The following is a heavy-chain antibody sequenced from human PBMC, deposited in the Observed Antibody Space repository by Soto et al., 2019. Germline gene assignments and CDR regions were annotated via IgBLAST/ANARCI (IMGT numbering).Heavy chain of an antibody. J-gene: IGHJ5*02. V-gene: IGHV4-31*03. CDR1: GVSISSGGYY. Sequence: SETLSLTCTVSGVSISSGGYYWSWIRQHPGKGLEWIGYIYYSGSTYYNPSLKSRVTISVDTSKNQFSLKLSSVTAADTAVYYCARGLWFGESIPYNWFDPWGQGTLVTVSS. CDR2: IYYSGST. D-gene: IGHD3-10*01. CDR3: ARGLWFGESIPYNWFDP.